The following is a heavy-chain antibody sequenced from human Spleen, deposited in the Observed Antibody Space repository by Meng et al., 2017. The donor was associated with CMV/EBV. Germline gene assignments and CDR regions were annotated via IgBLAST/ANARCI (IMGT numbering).Heavy chain of an antibody. CDR3: ARDENLGDCSTTSCPFDY. V-gene: IGHV3-74*01. CDR1: GFTFSAYW. CDR2: INGEGTYT. Sequence: GGSLRLSCAASGFTFSAYWMHWVRQTPGKGLVWVSRINGEGTYTDYADSVKGRFIISRDNAKNTLFLQMNSLRAEDTAVYYCARDENLGDCSTTSCPFDYWGQGMLVTSPQ. D-gene: IGHD2-2*01. J-gene: IGHJ4*02.